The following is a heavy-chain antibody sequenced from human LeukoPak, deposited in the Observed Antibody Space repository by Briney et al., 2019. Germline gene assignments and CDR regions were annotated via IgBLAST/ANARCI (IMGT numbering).Heavy chain of an antibody. D-gene: IGHD1-1*01. J-gene: IGHJ3*02. V-gene: IGHV1-69*13. CDR2: IIPIFCTA. CDR1: GGTFSSYA. CDR3: ARSNWNDALDAFDI. Sequence: SVKVSCKASGGTFSSYAISWVRQAPGQGLEWMGGIIPIFCTANYAQKFQGRVTITADEPTSTAYMELSSLRSEDTAVYYCARSNWNDALDAFDIWGQGTMVTVSS.